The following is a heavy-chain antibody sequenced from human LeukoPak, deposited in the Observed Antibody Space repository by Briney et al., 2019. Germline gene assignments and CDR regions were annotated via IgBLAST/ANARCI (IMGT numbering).Heavy chain of an antibody. CDR2: ISGTNRAI. V-gene: IGHV3-48*04. Sequence: GGSLRLSCVGSGFNFNAYGMNWVRQAPGEGLEWLAFISGTNRAIHYADSVKGRFTISRDNAKNSLYLQMNILRAEDTAVFYCAKSLWFGEMGFDCWGQGTLVTVSS. J-gene: IGHJ4*02. CDR1: GFNFNAYG. CDR3: AKSLWFGEMGFDC. D-gene: IGHD3-10*01.